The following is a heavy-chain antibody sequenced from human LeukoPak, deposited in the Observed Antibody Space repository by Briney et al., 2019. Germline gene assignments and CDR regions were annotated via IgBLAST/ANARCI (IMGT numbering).Heavy chain of an antibody. D-gene: IGHD2-15*01. CDR2: VNPNSGNA. Sequence: ASVKVSCKASGYTFTSYDINWVRQATGQGLEWMGWVNPNSGNAGYAQKFQGRVTMTRNTSITTAYMELSSLRSEDTAVYYCARGVPGSYCSGGSCPYFDYWGQGALVTVSS. CDR1: GYTFTSYD. J-gene: IGHJ4*02. V-gene: IGHV1-8*01. CDR3: ARGVPGSYCSGGSCPYFDY.